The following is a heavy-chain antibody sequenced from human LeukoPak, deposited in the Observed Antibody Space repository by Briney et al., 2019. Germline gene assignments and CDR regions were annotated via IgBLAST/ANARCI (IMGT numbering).Heavy chain of an antibody. CDR2: IDPKSGGT. Sequence: ASVKVSCKASGYTFIDYHVHWVRQAPGQGLQWMGWIDPKSGGTNYAQKFQGRVTMTRDTSISTAYMELNRLTSDDTAIYYCARLGVGRWMVVTYYYYGMDVWGQGTTVTVSS. V-gene: IGHV1-2*02. CDR3: ARLGVGRWMVVTYYYYGMDV. CDR1: GYTFIDYH. J-gene: IGHJ6*02. D-gene: IGHD6-19*01.